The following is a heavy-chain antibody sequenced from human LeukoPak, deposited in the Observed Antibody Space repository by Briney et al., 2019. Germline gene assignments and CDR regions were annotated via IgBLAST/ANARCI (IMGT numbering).Heavy chain of an antibody. CDR2: IYGGGTT. V-gene: IGHV3-53*01. CDR3: AKAYFAMVRGPFDY. D-gene: IGHD3-10*01. Sequence: PGGSLRLSCAASGFTDNTYYMSWVRQAPGKGLEWVSVIYGGGTTYYADSVKGRFTISRDNSKNTLYLQMNSLRAEDTAVYYCAKAYFAMVRGPFDYWGQGTLVTVSS. CDR1: GFTDNTYY. J-gene: IGHJ4*02.